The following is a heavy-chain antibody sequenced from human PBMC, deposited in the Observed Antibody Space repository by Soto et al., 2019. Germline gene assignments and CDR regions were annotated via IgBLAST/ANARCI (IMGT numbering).Heavy chain of an antibody. CDR2: IYYSGST. CDR3: ASNIAAPDTYYGMDV. J-gene: IGHJ6*02. D-gene: IGHD6-6*01. Sequence: SETLSLTCTVSGGSISSGGYYWSWIRQHPGKGLEWIGYIYYSGSTYYNPSLKSRVTISVDTSKNQFSLKLSSVTAADTAVYYCASNIAAPDTYYGMDVWGQGTRSPSP. V-gene: IGHV4-31*03. CDR1: GGSISSGGYY.